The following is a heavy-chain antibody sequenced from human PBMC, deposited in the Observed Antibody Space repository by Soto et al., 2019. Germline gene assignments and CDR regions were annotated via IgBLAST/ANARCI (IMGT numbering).Heavy chain of an antibody. CDR3: ARDVWETTSRYYGLDL. CDR1: GFTFSSYA. CDR2: ISGSGGTT. J-gene: IGHJ6*02. D-gene: IGHD1-26*01. Sequence: RGSLRLSCAASGFTFSSYAMTWVRQAPGKRLEWVSGISGSGGTTSYTDSVKGRFTISRDNSRKTLFLEMKSLGVEDTAVYFCARDVWETTSRYYGLDLWGLGTTVTVSS. V-gene: IGHV3-23*01.